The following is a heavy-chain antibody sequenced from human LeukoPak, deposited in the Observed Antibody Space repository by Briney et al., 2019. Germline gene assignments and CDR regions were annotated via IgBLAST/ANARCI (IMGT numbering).Heavy chain of an antibody. CDR3: AKDPHYYDSSGYYYPLGY. J-gene: IGHJ4*02. D-gene: IGHD3-22*01. V-gene: IGHV3-23*01. CDR1: GFTVSTNY. CDR2: ISGSGGST. Sequence: GGSLRLSCAASGFTVSTNYMSWVRQAPGKGLEWVSAISGSGGSTYYADSVKGRFTISRDNSKNTLYLQMNSLRAEDTAVYYCAKDPHYYDSSGYYYPLGYWGQGTLVTVSS.